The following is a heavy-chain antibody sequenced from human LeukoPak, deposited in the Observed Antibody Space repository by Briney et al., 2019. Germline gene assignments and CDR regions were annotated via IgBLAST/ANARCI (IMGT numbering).Heavy chain of an antibody. V-gene: IGHV4-59*08. CDR3: ARAYSSSWYYNWFDP. CDR2: IYYSGST. D-gene: IGHD6-13*01. Sequence: PSETLSLTCAVYGGSFSGYYWSWIRQPPGKGLEWIGSIYYSGSTHYNPSLKSRVTISVDTSKNQFSLKLRSVTAADTAMYYCARAYSSSWYYNWFDPWGQGTLVTVSS. CDR1: GGSFSGYY. J-gene: IGHJ5*02.